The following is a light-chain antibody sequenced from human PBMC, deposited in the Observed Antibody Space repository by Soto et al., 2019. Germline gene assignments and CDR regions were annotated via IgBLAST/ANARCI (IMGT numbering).Light chain of an antibody. V-gene: IGKV3D-15*01. CDR3: QQYNDWPLT. CDR2: EAS. J-gene: IGKJ1*01. CDR1: QTVGVR. Sequence: EIVLTQSPATLSASPCERATLSCMASQTVGVRLAWYQHKPGQAPRLLIYEASNRAAGIPGRFSGTGSGTEFTLTISSLQSEDFALYYCQQYNDWPLTFGQGTKVDIK.